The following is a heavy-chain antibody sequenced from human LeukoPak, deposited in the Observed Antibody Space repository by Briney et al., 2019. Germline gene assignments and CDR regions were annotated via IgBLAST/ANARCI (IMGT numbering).Heavy chain of an antibody. CDR3: ARIAMAGIGDGFDI. V-gene: IGHV3-20*04. J-gene: IGHJ3*02. CDR2: INWNGGST. Sequence: GRSLRLSCTASGFTFGDYAMSWVRQAPGKGLEWVSGINWNGGSTGYADSVKGRFTISRDNARNSLYLQMNSLRAEDTALYYCARIAMAGIGDGFDIWGQGTMVTVSS. CDR1: GFTFGDYA. D-gene: IGHD6-19*01.